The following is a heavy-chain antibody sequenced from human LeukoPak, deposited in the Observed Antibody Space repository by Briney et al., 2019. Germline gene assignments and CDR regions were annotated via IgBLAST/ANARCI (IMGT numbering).Heavy chain of an antibody. J-gene: IGHJ6*02. CDR2: IYYSGST. CDR3: AKDEEDYGDYEVVSYGMDV. CDR1: GVSISSYY. Sequence: PSETLSLTCTVSGVSISSYYWSWIRQPPGKGLEWIGYIYYSGSTNYNPSLKSRVTISVDTSKNQFSLKLSSVTAADTAVYYCAKDEEDYGDYEVVSYGMDVWGQGTTVTVSS. V-gene: IGHV4-59*01. D-gene: IGHD4-17*01.